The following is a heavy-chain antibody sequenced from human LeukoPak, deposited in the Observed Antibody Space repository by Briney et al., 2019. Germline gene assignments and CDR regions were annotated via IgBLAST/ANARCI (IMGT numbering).Heavy chain of an antibody. D-gene: IGHD6-19*01. CDR3: ARTKPWPNNDVFDM. Sequence: GGSLRLSCAASGFTFSRYDMHWVRQITGKGLEWLSNSGTVGDTYYPDSVKGRFTTSRENAKNSVYLQMDSLRVGDTAVYYCARTKPWPNNDVFDMWGQGTLVIVPS. J-gene: IGHJ3*02. V-gene: IGHV3-13*01. CDR2: SGTVGDT. CDR1: GFTFSRYD.